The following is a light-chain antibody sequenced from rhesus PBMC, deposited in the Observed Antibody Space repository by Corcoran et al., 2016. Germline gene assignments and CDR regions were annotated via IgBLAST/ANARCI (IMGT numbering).Light chain of an antibody. V-gene: IGKV1S17*01. CDR1: QASSNN. CDR3: QHGYALT. CDR2: AAS. J-gene: IGKJ4*01. Sequence: DIQMTQSPSSLSASVGDRVTITCQASQASSNNSAWYQQKPRKVPKLLIYAASTLQSGVPSRFSGLGSGTDFTLTITSLPPEDFAPYYCQHGYALTFGGGTKVEIK.